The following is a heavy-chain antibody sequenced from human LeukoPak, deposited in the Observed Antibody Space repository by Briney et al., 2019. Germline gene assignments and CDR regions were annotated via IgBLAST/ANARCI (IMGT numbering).Heavy chain of an antibody. CDR2: IIPIFGTA. CDR3: ARGPTYQDYYYYMDV. Sequence: SVKVSCKASGGTFSSYAISWVRRAPGQGLEWMGGIIPIFGTANYAQKFQGRVTITTDESTSTAYMELSSLRSEDTAVYYCARGPTYQDYYYYMDVWGKGTTVTVSS. CDR1: GGTFSSYA. J-gene: IGHJ6*03. D-gene: IGHD3-16*01. V-gene: IGHV1-69*05.